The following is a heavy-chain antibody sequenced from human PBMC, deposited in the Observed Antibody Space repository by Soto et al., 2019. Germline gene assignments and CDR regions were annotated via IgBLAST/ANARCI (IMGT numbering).Heavy chain of an antibody. CDR3: ATGPGYSYGYGWAPAGYFDY. J-gene: IGHJ4*02. D-gene: IGHD5-18*01. CDR1: GYTLTELS. V-gene: IGHV1-24*01. CDR2: FDPEDGET. Sequence: ASVKVSCKVSGYTLTELSMHWVRQAPGKGLEWMGGFDPEDGETIYAQKFQGRVTMTEDTSTDTAYMELSSLRSEDTAVYYCATGPGYSYGYGWAPAGYFDYWGQGTLVTVSS.